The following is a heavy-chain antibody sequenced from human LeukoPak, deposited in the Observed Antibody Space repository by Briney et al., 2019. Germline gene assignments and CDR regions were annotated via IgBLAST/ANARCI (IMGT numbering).Heavy chain of an antibody. J-gene: IGHJ3*02. D-gene: IGHD3-10*01. CDR2: IYYSGST. Sequence: SETLSLTCTVSGGSISSYYWSWIRQPPGKGLEWTGYIYYSGSTSYNPSLKSRVTISVDTSKNQFSLELTSVTAADTAVYYCARPMVRGVNDALDIWGQGTMVTVSS. CDR1: GGSISSYY. CDR3: ARPMVRGVNDALDI. V-gene: IGHV4-59*08.